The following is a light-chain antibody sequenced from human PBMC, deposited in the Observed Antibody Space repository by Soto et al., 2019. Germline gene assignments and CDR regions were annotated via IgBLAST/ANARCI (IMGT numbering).Light chain of an antibody. Sequence: QSVLTQPASVSGSPGQSLTISCTGTSSDVGGYNFVSWYQQHPGKAPKFMIYDVSNRPSGVSNRFSGSKSGNTASLTISGLQAEVEADYYCSSYSTISTYVFGTGTKLTVL. CDR2: DVS. CDR3: SSYSTISTYV. CDR1: SSDVGGYNF. J-gene: IGLJ1*01. V-gene: IGLV2-14*01.